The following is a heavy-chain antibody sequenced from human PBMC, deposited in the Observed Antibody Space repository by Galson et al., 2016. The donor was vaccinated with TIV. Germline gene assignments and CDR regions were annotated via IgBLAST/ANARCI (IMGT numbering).Heavy chain of an antibody. CDR2: IYYTGST. CDR3: ARTAGAGIAARVLFDY. V-gene: IGHV4-39*07. CDR1: GGSIISSYY. J-gene: IGHJ4*02. Sequence: ETLSLTCSVSGGSIISSYYWGWIRPTPGKGLEWIATIYYTGSTYYNPSHNTPVSISGDTSRNQFSLSLSPVTAADTAVYFCARTAGAGIAARVLFDYWGQGTLVTVSS. D-gene: IGHD6-6*01.